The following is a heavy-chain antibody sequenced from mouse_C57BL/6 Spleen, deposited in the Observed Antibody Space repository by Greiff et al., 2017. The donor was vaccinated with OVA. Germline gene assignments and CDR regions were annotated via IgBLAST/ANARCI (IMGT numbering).Heavy chain of an antibody. Sequence: VQLQQSGAELVRPGTSVKVSCKASGYAFTNYLIEWVKQRPGQGLEWIGVINPGSGGTNYNEKFKGKATLTADKSSSTAYMQLSSLTSEDSAVYFCARCYGSPYYFGYWGQGTTLTVSS. V-gene: IGHV1-54*01. D-gene: IGHD1-1*01. CDR3: ARCYGSPYYFGY. CDR2: INPGSGGT. CDR1: GYAFTNYL. J-gene: IGHJ2*01.